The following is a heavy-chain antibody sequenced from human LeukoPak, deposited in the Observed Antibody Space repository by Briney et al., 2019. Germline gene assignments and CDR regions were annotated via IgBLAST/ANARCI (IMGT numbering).Heavy chain of an antibody. Sequence: GGSLRLSCAASGFTFSSYAIHWVRQAPGEGLEWVAAISYDGSNEYYADSVKGRFTISRDNSTNTLYLQMNSLRGEDTAVYYCVREGGTAGDFWGQGTLVTVSS. J-gene: IGHJ4*02. CDR3: VREGGTAGDF. D-gene: IGHD6-13*01. V-gene: IGHV3-30-3*01. CDR1: GFTFSSYA. CDR2: ISYDGSNE.